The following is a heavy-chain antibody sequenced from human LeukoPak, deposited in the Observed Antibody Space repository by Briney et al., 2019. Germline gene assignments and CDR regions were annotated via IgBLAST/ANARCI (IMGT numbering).Heavy chain of an antibody. CDR1: GFTFRSNG. CDR3: ARGPSGYHNT. V-gene: IGHV3-23*01. D-gene: IGHD5-12*01. J-gene: IGHJ4*02. Sequence: GGTLRLSCVASGFTFRSNGMTWIRQVPGKGLQWVSAILGSGGATYYSDSVRGRFTISRDNSKNTVYLQMNSLRAEDTAVYYCARGPSGYHNTGGQGTLVTVSS. CDR2: ILGSGGAT.